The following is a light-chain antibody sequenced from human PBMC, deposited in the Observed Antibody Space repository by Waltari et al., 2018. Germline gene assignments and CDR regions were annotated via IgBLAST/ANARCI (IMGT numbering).Light chain of an antibody. CDR2: GAS. CDR3: QQYKNWFWT. J-gene: IGKJ1*01. CDR1: QSVSSN. V-gene: IGKV3-15*01. Sequence: DISMTQSPVTLSVSPGERVTLSCRASQSVSSNLAWYQQKPGQAPRLLIYGASTRATGIPARFSGSGSGTDFTLTISSMQSEDFAVYFCQQYKNWFWTFGQGTKVELK.